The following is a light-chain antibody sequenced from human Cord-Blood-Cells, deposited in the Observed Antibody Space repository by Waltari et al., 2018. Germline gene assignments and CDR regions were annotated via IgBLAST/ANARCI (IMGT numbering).Light chain of an antibody. CDR3: SSYTSSSTVV. V-gene: IGLV2-14*01. CDR2: DVS. Sequence: QSALTQPASVSGSPGQSITISCTGTSSDVGGYNYVSWYQQHPGKAPKRMIYDVSKRPSGVFNRFSGSKSGNTASLTISGLQAEDEADYYCSSYTSSSTVVFGGGTKLTVL. J-gene: IGLJ2*01. CDR1: SSDVGGYNY.